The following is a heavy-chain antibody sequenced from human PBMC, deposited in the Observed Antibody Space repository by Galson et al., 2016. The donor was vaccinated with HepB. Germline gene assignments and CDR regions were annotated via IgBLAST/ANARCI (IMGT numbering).Heavy chain of an antibody. J-gene: IGHJ3*01. D-gene: IGHD4-17*01. CDR2: ISTSANSM. Sequence: SLRLSCAASGFTFSDYHMNWIRQAPGKGLEWISYISTSANSMLYADSVRGRFSISRDNAKKSLYLQMTNLRAADTAVYYCARDLPDDSVEYFDVFDLCGQGTMVTVSS. CDR1: GFTFSDYH. V-gene: IGHV3-11*01. CDR3: ARDLPDDSVEYFDVFDL.